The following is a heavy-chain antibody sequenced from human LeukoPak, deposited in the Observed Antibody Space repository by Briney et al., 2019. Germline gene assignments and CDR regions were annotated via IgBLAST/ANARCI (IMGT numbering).Heavy chain of an antibody. D-gene: IGHD3-22*01. Sequence: HSGGSLRLSCAASGFTFSSYGMHWVRQAPGKGLEWVAFIRYDGSNKYYADSVKGRFTISRGNSKNTLCLQMNSLRAEDTAVYYCAKMGLIVALDYWGQGTLVTVSS. J-gene: IGHJ4*02. CDR1: GFTFSSYG. CDR2: IRYDGSNK. V-gene: IGHV3-30*02. CDR3: AKMGLIVALDY.